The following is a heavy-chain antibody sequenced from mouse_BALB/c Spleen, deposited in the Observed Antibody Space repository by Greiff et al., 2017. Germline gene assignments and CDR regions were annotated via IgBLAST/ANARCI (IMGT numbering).Heavy chain of an antibody. Sequence: VMLVESGPGLVAPSQSLSITCTVSGFSLTSYGVHWVRQPPGKGLEWLGVIWAGGSTNYNSALMSRLSISKDNSKSQVFLKMNSLQTDDTAMYYWASITTATDAMDYWGQGTSVTVSS. D-gene: IGHD1-2*01. CDR1: GFSLTSYG. CDR2: IWAGGST. V-gene: IGHV2-9*02. J-gene: IGHJ4*01. CDR3: ASITTATDAMDY.